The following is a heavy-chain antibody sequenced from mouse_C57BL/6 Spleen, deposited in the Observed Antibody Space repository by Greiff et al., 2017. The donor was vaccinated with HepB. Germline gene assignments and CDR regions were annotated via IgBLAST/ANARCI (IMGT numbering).Heavy chain of an antibody. D-gene: IGHD2-5*01. CDR2: IYPGSGNT. Sequence: VQLQQSGAELVRPGASVKLSCKASGYTFTDYYINWVKQRPGQGLEWIARIYPGSGNTYYNEKFKGKATLTAEKSSSTAYMQLSSLTSEDSAVYFCARGRAYSNSYYFDYWGQGTTLTVSS. V-gene: IGHV1-76*01. CDR3: ARGRAYSNSYYFDY. CDR1: GYTFTDYY. J-gene: IGHJ2*01.